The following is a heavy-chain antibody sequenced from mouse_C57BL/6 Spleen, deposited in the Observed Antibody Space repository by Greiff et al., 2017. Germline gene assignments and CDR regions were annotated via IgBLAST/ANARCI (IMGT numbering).Heavy chain of an antibody. CDR2: LWSGGST. D-gene: IGHD3-1*01. Sequence: QVQLQQSGPGLVQPSQSLSITCTVSGFSLTSYGVHWVRQSPGKGLEWLGVLWSGGSTDYNAAFISRLSISKDNSKSQVFFKMNSLQADATAIYYCARNSGDGFAYWGQGTLVTVSA. V-gene: IGHV2-2*01. CDR3: ARNSGDGFAY. J-gene: IGHJ3*01. CDR1: GFSLTSYG.